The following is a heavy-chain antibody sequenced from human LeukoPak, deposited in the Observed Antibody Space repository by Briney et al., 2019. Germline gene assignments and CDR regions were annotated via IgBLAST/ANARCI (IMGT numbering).Heavy chain of an antibody. CDR1: GGSISSGYYS. CDR2: IYPRGST. J-gene: IGHJ4*02. D-gene: IGHD7-27*01. V-gene: IGHV4-30-2*01. Sequence: SETLSLTCAVSGGSISSGYYSWSWIPQPPGKGREWSGYIYPRGSTYYNPSLKIRVILSLDKSANQFSLNLSSVTAADTAVYYCARFSPRAMGNYLDFWGQGTLVTVSS. CDR3: ARFSPRAMGNYLDF.